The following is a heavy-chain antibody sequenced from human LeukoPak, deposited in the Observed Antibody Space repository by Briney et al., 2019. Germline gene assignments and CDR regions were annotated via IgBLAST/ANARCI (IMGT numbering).Heavy chain of an antibody. J-gene: IGHJ4*02. Sequence: ASVKVSRKASGYTFTGYYMHWVRQAPGQGLEWMGRINPNSGGTNYAQKFQGRVTMTRDTSISTAYMELSRLRSDDTAVYYCAGGDWNYLDYFDYWGQGTLVTVSS. CDR2: INPNSGGT. CDR3: AGGDWNYLDYFDY. D-gene: IGHD1-7*01. CDR1: GYTFTGYY. V-gene: IGHV1-2*06.